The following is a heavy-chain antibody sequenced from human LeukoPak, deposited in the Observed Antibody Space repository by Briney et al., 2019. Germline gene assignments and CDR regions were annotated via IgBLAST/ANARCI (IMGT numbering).Heavy chain of an antibody. CDR3: ARSGYSSRVSYYYGMDV. CDR1: GFTFSSYA. J-gene: IGHJ6*02. Sequence: GGSLRLSCAASGFTFSSYAMHWVRQAPGKGLEWVAVISYDGSNKYYADSVKGRFTISRDNSKNTLYLQMNSLRAEDTAVYYCARSGYSSRVSYYYGMDVWGQGTTVTISS. V-gene: IGHV3-30*04. D-gene: IGHD6-13*01. CDR2: ISYDGSNK.